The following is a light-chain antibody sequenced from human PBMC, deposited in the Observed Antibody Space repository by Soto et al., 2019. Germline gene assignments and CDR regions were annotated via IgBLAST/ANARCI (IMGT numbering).Light chain of an antibody. CDR1: QSVSSN. J-gene: IGKJ5*01. CDR2: GAS. V-gene: IGKV3-15*01. CDR3: QQYNNWPHIT. Sequence: EILMTQSPATLSVSPGERATLSCRASQSVSSNLAWYQQKPGQAPRLLIYGASTRATGIPARFSGSGSGTEFTLTISSLQSEDFAVYYCQQYNNWPHITFGQGTRLEIK.